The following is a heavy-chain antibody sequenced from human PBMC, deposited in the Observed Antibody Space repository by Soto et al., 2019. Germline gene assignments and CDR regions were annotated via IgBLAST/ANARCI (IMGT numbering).Heavy chain of an antibody. J-gene: IGHJ4*02. V-gene: IGHV3-33*01. Sequence: SLRLSCAASGFTFSSYGMHWVRQAPGKGLEWVAVIWYDGSNKYYADSVKGRFTISRDNSKNTLYLQMNSLRAEDTAVYYCARDPSRDGYNSYFDYWGQGTLVTVSS. CDR3: ARDPSRDGYNSYFDY. CDR2: IWYDGSNK. CDR1: GFTFSSYG. D-gene: IGHD5-12*01.